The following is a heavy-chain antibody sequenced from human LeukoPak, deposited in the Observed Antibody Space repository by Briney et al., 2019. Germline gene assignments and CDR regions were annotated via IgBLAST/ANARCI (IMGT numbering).Heavy chain of an antibody. CDR1: GGSISSSSYY. J-gene: IGHJ3*02. Sequence: PSETLSLTCTVSGGSISSSSYYWGWIRQPPGKGLEWIGSIYYSGSTYYNPSLKSRVTISVDTSKNQFSLKLSSVTAADTAVYYCARRASASVSVWWLPDDAFDIRGQGTMVTVSS. V-gene: IGHV4-39*01. D-gene: IGHD5-12*01. CDR2: IYYSGST. CDR3: ARRASASVSVWWLPDDAFDI.